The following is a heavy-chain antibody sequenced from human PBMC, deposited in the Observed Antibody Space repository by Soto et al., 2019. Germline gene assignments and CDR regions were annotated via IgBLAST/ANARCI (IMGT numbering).Heavy chain of an antibody. J-gene: IGHJ5*02. CDR2: ISYDGSNK. D-gene: IGHD6-13*01. V-gene: IGHV3-30*18. CDR3: AKDRGYSSSPGGWFDP. CDR1: GFTFSSYG. Sequence: GGSLRLSCAASGFTFSSYGMHWVRQAPGKGLEWVAVISYDGSNKYYADSVKGRFTISRDNSKNTLYLQMNSLRAEDTAVYYCAKDRGYSSSPGGWFDPWGHVTLVTVSS.